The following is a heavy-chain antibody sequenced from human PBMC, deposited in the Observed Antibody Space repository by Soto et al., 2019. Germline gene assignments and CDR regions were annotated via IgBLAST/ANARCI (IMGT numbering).Heavy chain of an antibody. CDR1: GGTFSSYA. CDR3: ARARTSCSGGRCYSLFGLDY. Sequence: QVQLVQSGAEVKKPGSSVKVSCKASGGTFSSYAISWVRQAPGQGLEWMGGSIPIFGTANYARKFQGRVTITADESTRTAYMALSSLRSEDTAVYYCARARTSCSGGRCYSLFGLDYWGQGTLVTVSS. V-gene: IGHV1-69*01. D-gene: IGHD2-15*01. CDR2: SIPIFGTA. J-gene: IGHJ4*02.